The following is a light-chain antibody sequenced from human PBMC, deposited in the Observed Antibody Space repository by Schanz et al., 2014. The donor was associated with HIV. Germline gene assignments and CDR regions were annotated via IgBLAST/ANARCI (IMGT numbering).Light chain of an antibody. CDR1: QDISSY. Sequence: AIRMTQSPSSFSASTGDRVNLTCRASQDISSYLAWYQQKPGKAPDLLIYASSTLHSGVPSRFSGSGYGTDFTLTINCLQPDDFATYYCQEYNSDSTTFGQGTRLEIK. CDR2: ASS. V-gene: IGKV1-8*01. CDR3: QEYNSDSTT. J-gene: IGKJ5*01.